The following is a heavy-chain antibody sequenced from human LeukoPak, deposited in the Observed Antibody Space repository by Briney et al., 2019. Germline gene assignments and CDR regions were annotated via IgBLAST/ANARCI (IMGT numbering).Heavy chain of an antibody. CDR3: ARAKYYYGSGSYYSDYYYYYYMDV. CDR2: IYYSGST. J-gene: IGHJ6*03. Sequence: SETLSLTCTVSGGSISSYYWSWIRQPPGKGLEWIGYIYYSGSTNYNPSLKSRVTISVDTSKNQFSLKLSSVTAADTAVYYCARAKYYYGSGSYYSDYYYYYYMDVWGKGTTVTISS. D-gene: IGHD3-10*01. V-gene: IGHV4-59*01. CDR1: GGSISSYY.